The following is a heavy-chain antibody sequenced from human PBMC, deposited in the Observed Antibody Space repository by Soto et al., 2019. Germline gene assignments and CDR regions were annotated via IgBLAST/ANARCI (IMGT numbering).Heavy chain of an antibody. J-gene: IGHJ3*02. CDR3: AAVPPDYYDSSGYYRGWAFDI. Sequence: QMQLVQSGPEVKKPGTSVKVSCKASGFTFTSSAMQWVRQARGQRLEWIGWIVVGSGNTNYAQKFQERVTITRDMSTSTAYMELSSLGSEDTAVYYCAAVPPDYYDSSGYYRGWAFDIWGQGTMVTVSS. CDR1: GFTFTSSA. D-gene: IGHD3-22*01. V-gene: IGHV1-58*02. CDR2: IVVGSGNT.